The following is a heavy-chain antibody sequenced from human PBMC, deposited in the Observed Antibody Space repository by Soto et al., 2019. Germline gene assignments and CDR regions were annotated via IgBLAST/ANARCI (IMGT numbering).Heavy chain of an antibody. CDR1: GFTFSSYS. CDR3: ARDLRLDDEGATVGFDY. CDR2: ISSSSSYI. D-gene: IGHD1-26*01. V-gene: IGHV3-21*01. Sequence: GGSLRLSCAASGFTFSSYSMNWVRQAPGKGLEWVSSISSSSSYIYYADSVKGRFTISRDNAKNSLYLQMNSLRAEDTAVYYCARDLRLDDEGATVGFDYWGQGTLVTVSS. J-gene: IGHJ4*02.